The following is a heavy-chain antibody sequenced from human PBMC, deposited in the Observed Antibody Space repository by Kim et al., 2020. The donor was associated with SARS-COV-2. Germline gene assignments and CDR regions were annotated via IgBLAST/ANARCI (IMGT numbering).Heavy chain of an antibody. J-gene: IGHJ5*02. CDR3: ARLNYYDSSGYYYARGLGWFDP. CDR1: GYSFTSYW. D-gene: IGHD3-22*01. V-gene: IGHV5-51*01. CDR2: IYPGDSDT. Sequence: GESLKISCKGSGYSFTSYWIGWVRQMPGKGLEWMGIIYPGDSDTRYSPSFQGQVTISADKSISTAYLQWSSLKASDTAMYYCARLNYYDSSGYYYARGLGWFDPWGQGTLVTVSS.